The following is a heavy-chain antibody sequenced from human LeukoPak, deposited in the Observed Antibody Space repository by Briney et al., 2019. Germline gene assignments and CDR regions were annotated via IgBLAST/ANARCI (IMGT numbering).Heavy chain of an antibody. CDR2: VNHSGST. J-gene: IGHJ5*02. Sequence: SETLSLTGAGYGGSCNGYYWSWIRHPPGKGLEGFRKVNHSGSTNYNPSLKSRVTISVDTSKNQFSLQLSSVTAADTAVYYCARRGGGWGAAGRRPWLEPWGQRTLVSVSS. CDR3: ARRGGGWGAAGRRPWLEP. V-gene: IGHV4-34*01. D-gene: IGHD6-13*01. CDR1: GGSCNGYY.